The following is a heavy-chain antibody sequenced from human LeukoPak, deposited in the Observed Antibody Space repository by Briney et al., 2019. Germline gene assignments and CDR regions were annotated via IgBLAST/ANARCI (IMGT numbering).Heavy chain of an antibody. CDR1: GFTFINYV. CDR3: AKDTHIYGPRDFDY. V-gene: IGHV3-23*01. D-gene: IGHD5-18*01. Sequence: HPGGSLRLSCVASGFTFINYVMSWVRQAPGKGLEWVSVISGGGDTYYADSVRGRFTISRDNSKDTLYLQMNSLRAEDTAIYYCAKDTHIYGPRDFDYWGQGSLVTVSS. CDR2: ISGGGDT. J-gene: IGHJ4*02.